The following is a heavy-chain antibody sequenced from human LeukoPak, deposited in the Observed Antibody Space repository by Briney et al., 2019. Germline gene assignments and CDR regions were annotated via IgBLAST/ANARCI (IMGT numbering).Heavy chain of an antibody. V-gene: IGHV4-59*08. CDR1: GGSINNYY. J-gene: IGHJ4*02. CDR3: ARGVEGYDFWSGYYARDY. D-gene: IGHD3-3*01. Sequence: SETLSLTCTVSGGSINNYYWSWMRQPPGKGLEWIGYISCSGSTNYNPSLKSRVTISVDTSKNHFSLKLSSVTAADTAVYYCARGVEGYDFWSGYYARDYWGQGTLVTVSS. CDR2: ISCSGST.